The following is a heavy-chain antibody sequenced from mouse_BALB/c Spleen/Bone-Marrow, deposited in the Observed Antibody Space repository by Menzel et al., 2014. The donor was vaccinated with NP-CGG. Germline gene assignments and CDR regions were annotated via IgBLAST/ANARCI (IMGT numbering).Heavy chain of an antibody. J-gene: IGHJ3*01. V-gene: IGHV1-7*01. CDR3: ARPRFAY. Sequence: VQLVESGAELAKPGASVKMSCRASGYTFTSYWMHWIKQRPGQGLEWIGYITPSTGYIEYNQKFKDKATLTADKSSSTAYMQLSSLTPEDSAVYYCARPRFAYWGQGTLVTVSA. CDR1: GYTFTSYW. CDR2: ITPSTGYI.